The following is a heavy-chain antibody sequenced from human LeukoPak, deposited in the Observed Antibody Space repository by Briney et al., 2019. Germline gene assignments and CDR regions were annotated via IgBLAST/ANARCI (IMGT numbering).Heavy chain of an antibody. J-gene: IGHJ6*03. D-gene: IGHD1-26*01. Sequence: GGSLRLSCVASGFTFSSYSMNWVRQAPGKGLEWVSYISSSSSTIYYADSVKGRFTISRDNAKNSLYLQMNSLRAEDTAVYYCARPGGGSYSHYYYYMDVWGKGTTVTVSS. CDR2: ISSSSSTI. V-gene: IGHV3-48*01. CDR3: ARPGGGSYSHYYYYMDV. CDR1: GFTFSSYS.